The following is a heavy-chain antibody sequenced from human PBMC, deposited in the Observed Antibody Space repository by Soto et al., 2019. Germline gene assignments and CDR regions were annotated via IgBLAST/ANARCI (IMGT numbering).Heavy chain of an antibody. CDR2: VYSSGIT. V-gene: IGHV4-4*07. CDR1: GGSINSYW. CDR3: ARDIGSFAYGEGY. J-gene: IGHJ4*02. D-gene: IGHD3-10*01. Sequence: PSETLSLTCSVSGGSINSYWWSWIRQPAGKGLEWIGRVYSSGITDYNPSLNSRATMSVETSKNQFSLKLSSVTAADTAVYYCARDIGSFAYGEGYWGQGIQVTVSS.